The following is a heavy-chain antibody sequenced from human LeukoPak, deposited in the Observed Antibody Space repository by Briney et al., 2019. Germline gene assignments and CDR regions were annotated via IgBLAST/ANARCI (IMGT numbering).Heavy chain of an antibody. J-gene: IGHJ6*03. CDR1: GGSISSSNW. CDR2: IYHSGST. V-gene: IGHV4-4*02. D-gene: IGHD3-16*01. CDR3: ARAPVSTAYLHYYSMDV. Sequence: SETLSLTCAVSGGSISSSNWWSWVRQPPGKGLEWIGEIYHSGSTNYNPSLKSRVTISVDKSKNQFSLKLSSVTAADTAVYYCARAPVSTAYLHYYSMDVWGQGTLVTVSS.